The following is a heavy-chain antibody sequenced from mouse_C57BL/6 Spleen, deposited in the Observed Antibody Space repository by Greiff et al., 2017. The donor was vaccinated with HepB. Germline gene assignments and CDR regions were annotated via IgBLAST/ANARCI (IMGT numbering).Heavy chain of an antibody. CDR1: GYAFSSYW. CDR3: ARERSNSFDY. CDR2: IYPGDGDT. V-gene: IGHV1-80*01. Sequence: QVHVKQSGAELVKPGASVKISCKASGYAFSSYWMNWVKQRPGKGLEWIGQIYPGDGDTNYNGKFKGKATLTADKSSSTAYMQLSSLTSEDSAVYFCARERSNSFDYWGQGTTLTVSS. J-gene: IGHJ2*01. D-gene: IGHD5-1*01.